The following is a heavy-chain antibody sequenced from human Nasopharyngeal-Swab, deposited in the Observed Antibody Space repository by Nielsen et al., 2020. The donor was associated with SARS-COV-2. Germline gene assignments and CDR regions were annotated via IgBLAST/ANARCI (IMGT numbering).Heavy chain of an antibody. CDR1: GYTFTSCG. CDR3: ARGSTLIDY. CDR2: ISGNIGTT. D-gene: IGHD1-26*01. V-gene: IGHV1-18*01. Sequence: ASVKVSCKASGYTFTSCGISWVRQAPGQGLEWMGWISGNIGTTNYAQNLQGRVTMTTDTSTSTAYMELRNLRSDDTAVYYCARGSTLIDYWGQGTLVTVSS. J-gene: IGHJ4*02.